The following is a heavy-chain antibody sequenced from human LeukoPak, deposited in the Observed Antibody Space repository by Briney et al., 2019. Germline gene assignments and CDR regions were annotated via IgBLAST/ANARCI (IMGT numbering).Heavy chain of an antibody. CDR2: FSWNSGSI. J-gene: IGHJ4*02. V-gene: IGHV3-9*01. D-gene: IGHD3-22*01. CDR1: GFTFDDYA. CDR3: AKVAYYYDSSGPFDY. Sequence: GGSLRLSCAASGFTFDDYAMHWVRHAPGKGLEWVSGFSWNSGSIVSADSVKRRFTISRDNAKNSLYLQMNSLRAEDTALYYCAKVAYYYDSSGPFDYWGQGTLVTVSS.